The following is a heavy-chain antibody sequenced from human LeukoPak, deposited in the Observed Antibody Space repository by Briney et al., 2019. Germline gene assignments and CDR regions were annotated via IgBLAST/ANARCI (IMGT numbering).Heavy chain of an antibody. J-gene: IGHJ2*01. D-gene: IGHD5-18*01. Sequence: PGGSLRLSCAASGFTFSSYWMHWVRQAPGKGLVWVSLINSDGSSTSYADSVKGRFTISRDNSKNTLYLQMNSLRPEDTAVYYCARGDTAMAYWYFDLWGRGTLVTVSS. CDR3: ARGDTAMAYWYFDL. CDR1: GFTFSSYW. CDR2: INSDGSST. V-gene: IGHV3-74*01.